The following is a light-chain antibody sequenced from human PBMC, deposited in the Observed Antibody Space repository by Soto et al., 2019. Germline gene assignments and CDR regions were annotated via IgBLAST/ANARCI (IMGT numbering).Light chain of an antibody. CDR2: DVS. Sequence: QSALTQPASVSGSPGQSITISCTGTSSDVGGYNYVSWYQHHPGKAPKLIIYDVSNRPSGVSNRFSGSKSGNTASLTISGLQAEDEAEYYCSSYTGSSTPVVFGGGTKLIVL. CDR1: SSDVGGYNY. V-gene: IGLV2-14*03. J-gene: IGLJ2*01. CDR3: SSYTGSSTPVV.